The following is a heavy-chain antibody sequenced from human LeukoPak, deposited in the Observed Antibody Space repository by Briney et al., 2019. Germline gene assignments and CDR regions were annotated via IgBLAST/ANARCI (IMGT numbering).Heavy chain of an antibody. CDR1: GGSISNYY. CDR3: ARAENGWYYFDY. V-gene: IGHV4-4*07. D-gene: IGHD6-19*01. CDR2: ISSSGIT. J-gene: IGHJ4*02. Sequence: SETLSFTCTVSGGSISNYYWNWIRQPAGRGLEWIGRISSSGITNYNPSLKSRVTISVDTSKNQFSLRLRSVTAADTAVYYCARAENGWYYFDYWGQGTLVTVSS.